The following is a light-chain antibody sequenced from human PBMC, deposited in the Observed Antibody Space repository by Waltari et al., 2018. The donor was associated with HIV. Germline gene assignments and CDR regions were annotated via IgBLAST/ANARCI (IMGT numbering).Light chain of an antibody. Sequence: DIAMIQSPDSLAVSPGESASIPCRSSQNLLHTNGHNYLDWYLQRPGQAPDLLIYWGSQRASGVPDRIAGSGSGTSFILKINRVEAEDVGVYYCMHGQQTPVFGQGTKVEIK. J-gene: IGKJ1*01. CDR1: QNLLHTNGHNY. V-gene: IGKV2-28*01. CDR2: WGS. CDR3: MHGQQTPV.